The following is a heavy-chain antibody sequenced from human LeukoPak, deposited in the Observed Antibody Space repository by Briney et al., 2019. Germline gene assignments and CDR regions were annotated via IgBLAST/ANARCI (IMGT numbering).Heavy chain of an antibody. CDR3: APSDVYYLDY. CDR1: GYTFTGYS. CDR2: INPNSGGT. D-gene: IGHD3-10*02. V-gene: IGHV1-2*02. J-gene: IGHJ4*02. Sequence: ASVKVSCKASGYTFTGYSMHWVRQAPGQGLEWMGWINPNSGGTKYAQRFQGRVTMTRDTSIRTAYMELIRLRSDDTAVYYCAPSDVYYLDYWGQGTLVTVSP.